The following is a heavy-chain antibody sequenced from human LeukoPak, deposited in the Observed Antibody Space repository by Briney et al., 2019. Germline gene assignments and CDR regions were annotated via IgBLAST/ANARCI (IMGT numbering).Heavy chain of an antibody. CDR3: ARGPYYYDSSGHYDY. CDR2: INPNSGGT. CDR1: GYTFTGYY. Sequence: ASVKVSCKASGYTFTGYYMHWVRQAPGQGLEWMGWINPNSGGTNYAQKFQGRVTMTRDTSISTAYMELSRLRSDDTAVYYCARGPYYYDSSGHYDYWGQGTLVTVSS. D-gene: IGHD3-22*01. J-gene: IGHJ4*02. V-gene: IGHV1-2*02.